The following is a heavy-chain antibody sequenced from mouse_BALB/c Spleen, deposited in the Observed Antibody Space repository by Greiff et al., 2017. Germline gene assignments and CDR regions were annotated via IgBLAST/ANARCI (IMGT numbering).Heavy chain of an antibody. CDR2: INPSTGYT. D-gene: IGHD1-1*01. Sequence: QVQLQQSGAELARPGASVKMSCKASGYTFTSYTMHWVKQRPGQGLEWIGYINPSTGYTEYNQKFKDKATLTADKSSSTAYMQLSSLTSEDSAVYYCARRGSRGYWYFDVWGAGTTVTVSS. CDR3: ARRGSRGYWYFDV. V-gene: IGHV1-4*01. CDR1: GYTFTSYT. J-gene: IGHJ1*01.